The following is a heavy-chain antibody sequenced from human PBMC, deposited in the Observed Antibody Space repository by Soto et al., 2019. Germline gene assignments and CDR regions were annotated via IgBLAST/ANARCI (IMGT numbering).Heavy chain of an antibody. CDR1: GGSISSYY. CDR2: IYYSGST. Sequence: PSETLSLTCTVSGGSISSYYWGWIRQPPGKGLEWIGSIYYSGSTYYNPSLKSRVTISVDTSKNHFSLKLTSVTAADTAVYYCARRGYFDWFGAFDIWGQGTMVTVSS. CDR3: ARRGYFDWFGAFDI. J-gene: IGHJ3*02. V-gene: IGHV4-39*02. D-gene: IGHD3-9*01.